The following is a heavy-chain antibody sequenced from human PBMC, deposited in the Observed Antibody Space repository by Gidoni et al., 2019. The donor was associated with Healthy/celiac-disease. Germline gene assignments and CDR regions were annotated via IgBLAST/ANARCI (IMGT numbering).Heavy chain of an antibody. CDR3: ARAGTYYYDSSGYYSSGAFDI. D-gene: IGHD3-22*01. Sequence: QVQLVESGGGVVQPGRSLRLSCAASGFTFSSYAMLWVRQAPGKGLAWVAVIAYDGSNKYYADSVKGRFTISRDNSKNTLYLQMNSLRAEDTAVYYCARAGTYYYDSSGYYSSGAFDIWGQGTMVTVSS. J-gene: IGHJ3*02. CDR2: IAYDGSNK. CDR1: GFTFSSYA. V-gene: IGHV3-30-3*01.